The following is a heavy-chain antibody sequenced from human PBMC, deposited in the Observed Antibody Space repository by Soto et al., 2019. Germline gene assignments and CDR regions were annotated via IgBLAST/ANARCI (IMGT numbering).Heavy chain of an antibody. CDR2: MNPNSGNT. J-gene: IGHJ4*02. CDR1: GYTFTSYD. V-gene: IGHV1-8*01. CDR3: ARPPYSGYEKANDY. Sequence: QVQLVQSGAEVKKPGASVKVSCKASGYTFTSYDINWVRQATGQGLEWMGWMNPNSGNTGYAQKFQGRVTMTRNTSISTAFMELSSLRSEDTAVYYCARPPYSGYEKANDYWGQGTLVTVSS. D-gene: IGHD5-12*01.